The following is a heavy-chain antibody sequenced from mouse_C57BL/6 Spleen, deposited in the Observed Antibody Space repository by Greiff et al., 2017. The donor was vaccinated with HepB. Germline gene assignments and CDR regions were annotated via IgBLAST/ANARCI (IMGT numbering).Heavy chain of an antibody. CDR1: GYTFTDYE. J-gene: IGHJ1*03. CDR3: TRNYYGSSYWYFDV. D-gene: IGHD1-1*01. CDR2: IDPETGGT. Sequence: VQLQQSGAELVRPGASVTLSCKASGYTFTDYEMHWVKQTPVHGLEWIGAIDPETGGTAYNQKFKGKAILTADKPSSTAYMALRSLTSEDSAVYYCTRNYYGSSYWYFDVWGTGTTVTVSS. V-gene: IGHV1-15*01.